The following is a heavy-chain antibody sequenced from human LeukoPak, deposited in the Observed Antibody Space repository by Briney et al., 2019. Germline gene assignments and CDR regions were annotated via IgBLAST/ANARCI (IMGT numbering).Heavy chain of an antibody. CDR2: IGRSGGPI. J-gene: IGHJ4*02. CDR1: GFTFSSYD. Sequence: PGGSLRLSCAASGFTFSSYDFNWVRQAPGKGPEWVSYIGRSGGPIYYADSVEGRFTISRDNAKNSLYLQVNSLRAEDTAFYYCARGANWLPPDYWGQGTLVTVSS. V-gene: IGHV3-48*03. CDR3: ARGANWLPPDY. D-gene: IGHD5-12*01.